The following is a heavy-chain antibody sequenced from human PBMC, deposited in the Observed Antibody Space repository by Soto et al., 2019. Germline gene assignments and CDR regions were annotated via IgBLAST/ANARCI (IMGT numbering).Heavy chain of an antibody. J-gene: IGHJ6*02. CDR2: IIPIFGTA. Sequence: QVQLVQSGAEVKKPGSSVKVSCKASGGTFSSYAISWVRQAPGQGLEWMGGIIPIFGTANYAQKFQGRVTITAAESTCTAYMELSSVRSEDTAVYYCARDRGYSSSHLGGMDVWGQGTTVTVSS. V-gene: IGHV1-69*01. CDR1: GGTFSSYA. D-gene: IGHD6-13*01. CDR3: ARDRGYSSSHLGGMDV.